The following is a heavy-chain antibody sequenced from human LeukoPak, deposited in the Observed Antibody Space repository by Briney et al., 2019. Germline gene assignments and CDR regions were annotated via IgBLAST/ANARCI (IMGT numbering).Heavy chain of an antibody. CDR1: GFTFSSYG. CDR3: AKPGYCSGGSCYYSFFDY. Sequence: GRSLRLSCAASGFTFSSYGMHWVRQAPGKGLEWVAVIWYDGSNKYYADSVKGRFTISRDNSKNTLYLQMNSLRAEDTAVYYCAKPGYCSGGSCYYSFFDYWGQGTLVTVSS. D-gene: IGHD2-15*01. V-gene: IGHV3-33*06. CDR2: IWYDGSNK. J-gene: IGHJ4*02.